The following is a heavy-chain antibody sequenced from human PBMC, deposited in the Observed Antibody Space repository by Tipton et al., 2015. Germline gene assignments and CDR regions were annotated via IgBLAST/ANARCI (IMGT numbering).Heavy chain of an antibody. CDR1: GGSIRSGGFY. Sequence: TLSLTCTVSGGSIRSGGFYWSWIRQHPGKGLEWIGYIYYSGTTYYNPSLKSRVAISVDTSKNQFSLNLRSVTAADTAVYYCARVGTRQYWYFDLWGRGILVTVSS. CDR3: ARVGTRQYWYFDL. J-gene: IGHJ2*01. V-gene: IGHV4-31*03. CDR2: IYYSGTT. D-gene: IGHD1-7*01.